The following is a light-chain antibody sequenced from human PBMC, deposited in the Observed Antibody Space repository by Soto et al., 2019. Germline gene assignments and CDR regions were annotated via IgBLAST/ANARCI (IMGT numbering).Light chain of an antibody. V-gene: IGKV1-39*01. Sequence: DIKMTQSPSSLSASVGDRVTITCRASQSISSYLNWYQQKPGKAPNLLIFGASTLQSGVPSRFSGSGSGTDFTLTISSLQPEDFATYYCLQSYRTPLTFAGGTKVDI. CDR2: GAS. CDR1: QSISSY. J-gene: IGKJ4*01. CDR3: LQSYRTPLT.